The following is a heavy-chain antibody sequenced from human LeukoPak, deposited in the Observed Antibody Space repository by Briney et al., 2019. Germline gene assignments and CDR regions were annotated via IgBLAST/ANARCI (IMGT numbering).Heavy chain of an antibody. J-gene: IGHJ5*02. CDR3: ARDYCTSTTCPNWFDP. Sequence: PSETLSLTCAVYGGSFSGYYWSWIRQPPGKGLEWIGEINHSGSTNYNLSLKSRVTISVDKSKNQFSLKLNSVTAADTAVYYCARDYCTSTTCPNWFDPWGQGTLVTVSS. D-gene: IGHD2-2*01. CDR1: GGSFSGYY. V-gene: IGHV4-34*01. CDR2: INHSGST.